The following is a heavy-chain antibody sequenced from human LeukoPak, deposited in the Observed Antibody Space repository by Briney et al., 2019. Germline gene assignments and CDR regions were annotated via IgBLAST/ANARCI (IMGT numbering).Heavy chain of an antibody. J-gene: IGHJ6*03. D-gene: IGHD3-10*01. CDR3: ARESNSMVPYYYYYMDV. CDR1: GGSISSGSYY. Sequence: SQTLSLTCTVSGGSISSGSYYWGWIRQPAGKGLEWIGRIYTSGSTNHNPSLRSRVTISVDTSKNQFSLKVSSVTAADTAVYYCARESNSMVPYYYYYMDVWGKGTTVTVSS. V-gene: IGHV4-61*02. CDR2: IYTSGST.